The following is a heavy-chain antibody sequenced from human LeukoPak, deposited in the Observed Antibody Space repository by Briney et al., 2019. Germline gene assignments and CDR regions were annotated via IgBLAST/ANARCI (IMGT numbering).Heavy chain of an antibody. CDR3: ARQEGYYDSSGSTRYYGMDV. V-gene: IGHV5-51*01. CDR1: GYSFTSYW. Sequence: GESLKISCKGSGYSFTSYWIGWVRQMPGKGLEWMGIIYPGDSDTRYSPSLQGQVTISADKSISTAYLQWSSLKASDTAMYYCARQEGYYDSSGSTRYYGMDVWGQGTTVTVSS. D-gene: IGHD3-22*01. J-gene: IGHJ6*02. CDR2: IYPGDSDT.